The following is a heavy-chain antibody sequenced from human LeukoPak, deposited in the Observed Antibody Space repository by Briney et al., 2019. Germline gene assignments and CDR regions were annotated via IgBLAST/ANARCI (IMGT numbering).Heavy chain of an antibody. D-gene: IGHD5-24*01. CDR1: GASISSGGYY. CDR3: ARDGYNSGYFDY. J-gene: IGHJ4*02. V-gene: IGHV4-30-4*01. CDR2: IYYSRST. Sequence: SETMSLTCTVSGASISSGGYYWNWIRQPPGKGLEWIGYIYYSRSTSYSPSLKSRLTISVDTSKNQFSLKLSSVTAADTAVYYCARDGYNSGYFDYWGQGTLVTVSS.